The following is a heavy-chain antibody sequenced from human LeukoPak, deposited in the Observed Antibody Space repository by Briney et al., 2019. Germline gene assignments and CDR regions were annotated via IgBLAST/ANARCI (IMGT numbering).Heavy chain of an antibody. Sequence: GGSLRLSCAASGLTFADYTMHWVRQAPGKGLEWVSLISRNGVATKYADSVRGRFTISRDNAKNSLYLQMNSLRAEDTAVNYCARDVTGYCSGGSCYGALDYWGQGTLVTVSS. V-gene: IGHV3-43*01. D-gene: IGHD2-15*01. CDR2: ISRNGVAT. J-gene: IGHJ4*02. CDR3: ARDVTGYCSGGSCYGALDY. CDR1: GLTFADYT.